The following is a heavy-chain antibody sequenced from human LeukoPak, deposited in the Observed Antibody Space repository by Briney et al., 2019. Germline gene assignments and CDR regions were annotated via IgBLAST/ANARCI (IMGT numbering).Heavy chain of an antibody. Sequence: SETLSLTCAVSGGSISSSNWWSWVRQPPGKGLEWIGEIYHSGSTNYNPSLKSRVTISVDKPKNQFSLKLSSVTAADTAVYYCARRAGITIFGVVILNWFDPWGQGTLVTVSS. CDR1: GGSISSSNW. D-gene: IGHD3-3*01. CDR3: ARRAGITIFGVVILNWFDP. CDR2: IYHSGST. J-gene: IGHJ5*02. V-gene: IGHV4-4*02.